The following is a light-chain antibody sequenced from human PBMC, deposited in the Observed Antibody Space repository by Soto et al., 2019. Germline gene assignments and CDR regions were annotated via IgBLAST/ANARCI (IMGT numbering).Light chain of an antibody. J-gene: IGLJ1*01. CDR1: GNDVGAYNY. CDR3: RSYQRCYNYL. CDR2: DVA. Sequence: QSALTQAHSVSGSPGQSVTISCTGTGNDVGAYNYVSWYQQHPGRPPKLMIYDVARWPSGVPARFSGSKSGNPASLTISGLQAEHETHYFCRSYQRCYNYLFGNGTKLTV. V-gene: IGLV2-11*01.